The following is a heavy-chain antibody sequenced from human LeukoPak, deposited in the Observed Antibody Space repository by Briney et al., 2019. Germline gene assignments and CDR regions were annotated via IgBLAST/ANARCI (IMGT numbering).Heavy chain of an antibody. Sequence: GGSLRLXCAASGSNFNMYAMTWVRQAPGKGLEWVSEISGSGSNTYYADSVKARFTISRDNSKTMLYLDMNSLRTEDTAMYYCARGQVFWSGYYLSWGQGTQVTVSS. V-gene: IGHV3-23*01. CDR2: ISGSGSNT. D-gene: IGHD3-3*01. CDR3: ARGQVFWSGYYLS. CDR1: GSNFNMYA. J-gene: IGHJ5*02.